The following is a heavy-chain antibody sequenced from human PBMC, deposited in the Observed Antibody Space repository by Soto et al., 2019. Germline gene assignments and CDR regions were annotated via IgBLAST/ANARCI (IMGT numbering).Heavy chain of an antibody. CDR1: GGSISSYY. CDR3: ARGSLAAAGTWPFDY. D-gene: IGHD6-13*01. J-gene: IGHJ4*02. CDR2: IYTSGST. V-gene: IGHV4-4*07. Sequence: LSLTCTVSGGSISSYYWSWIRQPAGKGLEWIGRIYTSGSTNYNPSLKSRVTMSVDTSKNQFSLKLSSVTAADTTVYYCARGSLAAAGTWPFDYWGQGTLVTVSS.